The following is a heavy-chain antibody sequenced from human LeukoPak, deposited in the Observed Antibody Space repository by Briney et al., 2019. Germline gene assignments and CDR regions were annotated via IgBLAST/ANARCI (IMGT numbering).Heavy chain of an antibody. J-gene: IGHJ4*02. Sequence: GGSLRLSCAASGFTFSSYSMNWVRQAPGKGLEWVSVIYSDGTVHYADSVKGRFTISRDNSKNTLYLQMNSLRAEDTAVYFCARKYSNSWSFDSWGQGTLVTVSS. CDR2: IYSDGTV. D-gene: IGHD6-13*01. CDR3: ARKYSNSWSFDS. V-gene: IGHV3-66*01. CDR1: GFTFSSYS.